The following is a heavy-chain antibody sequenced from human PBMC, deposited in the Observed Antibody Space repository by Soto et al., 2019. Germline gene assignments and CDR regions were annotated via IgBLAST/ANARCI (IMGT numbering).Heavy chain of an antibody. CDR2: ISNNGGST. CDR1: GFTFSIYA. V-gene: IGHV3-64*04. CDR3: ANIKPDVPATARPDDY. J-gene: IGHJ4*02. Sequence: GGSLRLSCSASGFTFSIYAMHWVRQAPGKGLEYVSFISNNGGSTDYADSVKGRFTISRDNSKNTLYLQMNSLRAEDTAVYYCANIKPDVPATARPDDYWGQGTLVTVSS. D-gene: IGHD2-2*01.